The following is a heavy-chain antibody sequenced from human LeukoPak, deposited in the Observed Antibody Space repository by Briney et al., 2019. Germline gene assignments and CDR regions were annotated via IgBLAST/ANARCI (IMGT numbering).Heavy chain of an antibody. Sequence: SVKVSCKASGGTFSSYAISWVRQAPGQGLEWMGRIIPILGIANYAQKFQGRVTITADKSTSTAYMELSSLRSEDTTVYYCARGGIAAAGRGGWFDPWGQGTLVTVSS. CDR2: IIPILGIA. D-gene: IGHD6-13*01. J-gene: IGHJ5*02. CDR1: GGTFSSYA. V-gene: IGHV1-69*04. CDR3: ARGGIAAAGRGGWFDP.